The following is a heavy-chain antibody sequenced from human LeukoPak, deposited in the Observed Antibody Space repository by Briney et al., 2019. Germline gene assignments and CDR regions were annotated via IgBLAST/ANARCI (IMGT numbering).Heavy chain of an antibody. D-gene: IGHD6-13*01. Sequence: GGSLRLSCAASGFTFSSYWMSWVRQAPGKGLEWVANIKQDGSEKYYVDSVKGRFTISRDNAKNSLCLQMNSLRAEDTAVYYCARDRVLKSSSSNMDVWGKGTTVTVSS. V-gene: IGHV3-7*01. J-gene: IGHJ6*03. CDR3: ARDRVLKSSSSNMDV. CDR1: GFTFSSYW. CDR2: IKQDGSEK.